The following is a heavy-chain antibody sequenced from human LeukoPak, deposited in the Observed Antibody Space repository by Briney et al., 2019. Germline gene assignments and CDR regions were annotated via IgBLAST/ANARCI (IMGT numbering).Heavy chain of an antibody. Sequence: GGSLRLSCAASGFTFSSYAMSWVRQAPGKGLEWVSTINTSGGSTYYADSVKGRFTISRDNSKNTLFLQMNSLRAEDTAVYYCARGPSSSWQYFDYWGQGTLVTVSS. V-gene: IGHV3-23*01. CDR2: INTSGGST. D-gene: IGHD6-13*01. J-gene: IGHJ4*02. CDR1: GFTFSSYA. CDR3: ARGPSSSWQYFDY.